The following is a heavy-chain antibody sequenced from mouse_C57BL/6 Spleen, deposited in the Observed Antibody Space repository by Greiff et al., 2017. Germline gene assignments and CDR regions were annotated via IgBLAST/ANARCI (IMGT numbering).Heavy chain of an antibody. CDR3: ARSLYYGKDWYFDV. CDR2: INPSNGGT. V-gene: IGHV1-53*01. CDR1: GYTFTSYW. D-gene: IGHD2-1*01. J-gene: IGHJ1*03. Sequence: QVQLQQPGTELVKPGASVKLSCKASGYTFTSYWMHWVKQRPGQGLEWIGNINPSNGGTKYNEKFKSKAPLTVYKSSSTAYMQLSSLTSEDPAVYYCARSLYYGKDWYFDVWGTGTTVTVSS.